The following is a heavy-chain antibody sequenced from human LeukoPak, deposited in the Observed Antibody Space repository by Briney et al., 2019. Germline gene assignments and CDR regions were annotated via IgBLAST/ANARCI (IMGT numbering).Heavy chain of an antibody. CDR3: ARDLGGVGSYYFDY. V-gene: IGHV5-51*01. CDR2: IYPGDSDT. D-gene: IGHD3-16*01. J-gene: IGHJ4*02. CDR1: GFTFSSYA. Sequence: GGSLRLSCAASGFTFSSYAMSWVRQAPGKGLEWMGIIYPGDSDTRYSPSFQGQVTISADKSISTAYLQWSSLKASDTAMYYCARDLGGVGSYYFDYWGQGTLVTVSS.